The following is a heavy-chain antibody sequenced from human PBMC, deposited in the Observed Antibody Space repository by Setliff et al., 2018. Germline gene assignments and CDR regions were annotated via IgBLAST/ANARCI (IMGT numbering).Heavy chain of an antibody. CDR1: GFTFSSYG. D-gene: IGHD4-17*01. CDR3: AKEVTTYSGFDC. V-gene: IGHV3-33*03. Sequence: PGGSLRLSCAASGFTFSSYGMHWVRQAPGKGLEWVAVIWYDGSKEFYADSVKGRFATSRDNPKNTLYLQINSLRDEDTAVYYCAKEVTTYSGFDCWGQGTLVTVSS. CDR2: IWYDGSKE. J-gene: IGHJ4*02.